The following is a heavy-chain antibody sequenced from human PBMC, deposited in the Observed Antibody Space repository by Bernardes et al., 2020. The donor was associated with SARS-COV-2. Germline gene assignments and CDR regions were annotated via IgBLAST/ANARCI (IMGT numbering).Heavy chain of an antibody. V-gene: IGHV3-7*03. J-gene: IGHJ1*01. CDR1: GFTFSSYW. D-gene: IGHD2-21*02. CDR3: ARVGPGSARDAEYFQH. CDR2: IKQYGSEK. Sequence: WGSLRLSCAASGFTFSSYWMTWVRQAPGKGLEWVANIKQYGSEKYYVDSVKGRFTISRDNAKNSLYLQMNSLRAEDTAVYYCARVGPGSARDAEYFQHWGQGTLVTVSS.